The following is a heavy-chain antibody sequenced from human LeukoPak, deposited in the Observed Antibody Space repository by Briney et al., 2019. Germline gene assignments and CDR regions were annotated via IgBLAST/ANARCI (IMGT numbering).Heavy chain of an antibody. CDR2: ISGSGSTT. Sequence: GGSLRLSCAASGFTFSSYAMSWVRQAPGKGLQWVLSISGSGSTTYYADSVKGRFTISRDNSKNTLYLQMNSLRAEDAAIYYCAKRSGSYTPPADYWGQGTLVTVSS. J-gene: IGHJ4*02. CDR1: GFTFSSYA. CDR3: AKRSGSYTPPADY. V-gene: IGHV3-23*01. D-gene: IGHD3-10*01.